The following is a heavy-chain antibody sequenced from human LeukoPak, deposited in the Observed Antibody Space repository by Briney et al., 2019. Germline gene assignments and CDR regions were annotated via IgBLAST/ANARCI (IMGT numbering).Heavy chain of an antibody. V-gene: IGHV3-21*01. D-gene: IGHD6-19*01. CDR1: GFTFSSDS. J-gene: IGHJ4*02. CDR2: ISGSSSYI. CDR3: ARGTGYSSGWYASWSSFDY. Sequence: PGGSLRLSCAASGFTFSSDSMNWVRQAPGKGLEWVSSISGSSSYIYYADSVKGRFTISRDNAKNTLYLQMNSLRAEDTAVYYCARGTGYSSGWYASWSSFDYWGQGTLVTVSS.